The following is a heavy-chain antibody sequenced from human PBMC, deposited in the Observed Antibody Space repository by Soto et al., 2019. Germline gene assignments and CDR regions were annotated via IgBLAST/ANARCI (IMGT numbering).Heavy chain of an antibody. CDR1: GYTFTSYG. J-gene: IGHJ4*02. Sequence: QVQLVQSGAEVKKPGASVKVSCKASGYTFTSYGISWVRQAPGQGLEWMGWISAYNGNTNYAQKLQGRVTMTTDTSTSTASVERRSLRSGDTAVDYCARDRGSYALDYWGQGTLVTVSS. CDR2: ISAYNGNT. V-gene: IGHV1-18*01. D-gene: IGHD1-26*01. CDR3: ARDRGSYALDY.